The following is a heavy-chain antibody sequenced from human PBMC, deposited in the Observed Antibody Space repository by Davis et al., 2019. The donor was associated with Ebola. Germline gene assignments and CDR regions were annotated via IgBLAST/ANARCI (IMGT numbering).Heavy chain of an antibody. Sequence: GESLKISCAASGFTFSSYWMSWVRQAPGKGLEWVANIKQDGSEKYYVDSVKGRFTISRDNSKNTLYLQMNSLRAEDTAVYYCARDPHDYGDYVLYYYYGMDVWGQGTTVTVSS. CDR3: ARDPHDYGDYVLYYYYGMDV. D-gene: IGHD4-17*01. CDR1: GFTFSSYW. J-gene: IGHJ6*02. V-gene: IGHV3-7*01. CDR2: IKQDGSEK.